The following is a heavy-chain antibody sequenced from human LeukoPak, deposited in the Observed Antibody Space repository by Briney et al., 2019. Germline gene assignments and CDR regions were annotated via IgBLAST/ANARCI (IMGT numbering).Heavy chain of an antibody. J-gene: IGHJ4*02. Sequence: GGSLRLSCAASGFTFSSYAMSWVRQAPGKGLEWVSGISGSGGSTYYADSVKGRFTISRDNSKNTLYLQMNSLRAEDTAVYYCAKGGGIAAAGTTVLFDYWGQGTLVTVSP. CDR2: ISGSGGST. CDR3: AKGGGIAAAGTTVLFDY. V-gene: IGHV3-23*01. CDR1: GFTFSSYA. D-gene: IGHD6-13*01.